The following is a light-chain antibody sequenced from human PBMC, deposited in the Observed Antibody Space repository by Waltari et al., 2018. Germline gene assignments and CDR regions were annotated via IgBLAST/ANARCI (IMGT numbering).Light chain of an antibody. CDR1: SSDVGGSNY. CDR3: SSYAGSNNYVV. Sequence: QSALTQPPSASGSPGQAVTISCTGTSSDVGGSNYVSWYQQHPGTAPKLMIYEVSKRPSGVPDRFYGSKSGNTASLTVSGLQAEDEADYYCSSYAGSNNYVVFGGGTKLTVL. J-gene: IGLJ2*01. V-gene: IGLV2-8*01. CDR2: EVS.